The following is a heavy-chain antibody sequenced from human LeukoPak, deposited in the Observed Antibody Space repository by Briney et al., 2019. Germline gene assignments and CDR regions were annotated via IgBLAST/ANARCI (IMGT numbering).Heavy chain of an antibody. V-gene: IGHV3-11*04. CDR1: GFTFSDYY. D-gene: IGHD2-15*01. Sequence: GGPLRLSCAASGFTFSDYYMSWIRQAPGKGLEWVSYISSSGSTIYYADSVKGRFTISRDNAKNSLYLQMNSLRAEDTAVYYCASGLVVVAATIGYWGQGTLVTVSS. J-gene: IGHJ4*02. CDR3: ASGLVVVAATIGY. CDR2: ISSSGSTI.